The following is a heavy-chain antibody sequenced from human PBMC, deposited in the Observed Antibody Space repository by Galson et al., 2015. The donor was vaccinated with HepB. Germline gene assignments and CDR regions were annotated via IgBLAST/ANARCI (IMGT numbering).Heavy chain of an antibody. V-gene: IGHV3-48*01. D-gene: IGHD3-10*01. J-gene: IGHJ2*01. Sequence: SLRLSCAASGFTFSSYSMYWVRQAPGKGLEWISYISSSSSTIYYADSVKGRFTISRDNAKNSLYLQVNSLRAEDTAVYYCARIGWFGETDFDLWGRGTLVIVSS. CDR3: ARIGWFGETDFDL. CDR2: ISSSSSTI. CDR1: GFTFSSYS.